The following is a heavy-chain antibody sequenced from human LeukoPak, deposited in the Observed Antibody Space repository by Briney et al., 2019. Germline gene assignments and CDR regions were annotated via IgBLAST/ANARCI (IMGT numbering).Heavy chain of an antibody. J-gene: IGHJ6*02. CDR1: GFTFSDYY. D-gene: IGHD1-20*01. CDR3: ARDTYNWNYYYYGMDV. V-gene: IGHV3-11*01. Sequence: GGSLRLSCAASGFTFSDYYMSWIRQAPGKGLEWVPYISSSGSTIYYADSVKGRFTISRDNAKNSLYLQMNSLRAEDTAVYYCARDTYNWNYYYYGMDVWGQGTTVTVSS. CDR2: ISSSGSTI.